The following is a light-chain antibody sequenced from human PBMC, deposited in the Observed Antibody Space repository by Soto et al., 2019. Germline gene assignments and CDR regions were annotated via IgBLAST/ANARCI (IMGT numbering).Light chain of an antibody. CDR2: EVA. Sequence: QSVLTQPASVSGSPGQSITISCTGTSSDVGGYNYVSWYQQHPGKAPQLMIYEVANRPSGLSNRFSGSKSGDTASLTISGLQAEDEAYYYCSSYTDSSTHVVFGGGTKVTVL. V-gene: IGLV2-14*01. CDR1: SSDVGGYNY. CDR3: SSYTDSSTHVV. J-gene: IGLJ2*01.